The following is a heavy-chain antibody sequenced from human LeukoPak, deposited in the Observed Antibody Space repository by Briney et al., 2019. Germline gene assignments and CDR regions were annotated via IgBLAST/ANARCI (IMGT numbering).Heavy chain of an antibody. J-gene: IGHJ4*02. CDR3: ARGKRWLQLPDYFDY. Sequence: ASVKVSCKASGYTFTGYYMHWVRQAPGQGLEWMGWINPNSGGTNYAQKFQGRVTMTRDTSISTAYMELSRLRSDDTAVYYCARGKRWLQLPDYFDYWGRGTLVTVSS. CDR2: INPNSGGT. D-gene: IGHD5-24*01. CDR1: GYTFTGYY. V-gene: IGHV1-2*02.